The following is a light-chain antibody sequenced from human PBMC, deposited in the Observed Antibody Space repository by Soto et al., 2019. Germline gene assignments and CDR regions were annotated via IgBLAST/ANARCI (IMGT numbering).Light chain of an antibody. CDR2: DTS. CDR3: LLSYSGARV. J-gene: IGLJ3*02. CDR1: TGAVTSGHY. Sequence: QTVVTQEPSLTVSPGGTVTLTCDSSTGAVTSGHYPSWFQLKPGQAPRTLIYDTSNKQSWTPARFSGSLLGGKAALTLSGAQPEDEDDYYCLLSYSGARVFGGGTKLTVL. V-gene: IGLV7-46*01.